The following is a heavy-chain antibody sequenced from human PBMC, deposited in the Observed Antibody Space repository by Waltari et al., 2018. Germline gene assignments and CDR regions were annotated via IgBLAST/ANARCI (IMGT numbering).Heavy chain of an antibody. J-gene: IGHJ4*02. Sequence: QVQLQESGPGLVKPSETLSLTCTVPVGSISSYYWSWIRQPPGTGLEWIGYIYYSGSTNYNPSHKSRVTISVETSKNQFSLKLSSVTAADTAVYYWARGGAGRATFYYWGQGTLVTVSS. D-gene: IGHD1-26*01. CDR1: VGSISSYY. V-gene: IGHV4-59*01. CDR2: IYYSGST. CDR3: ARGGAGRATFYY.